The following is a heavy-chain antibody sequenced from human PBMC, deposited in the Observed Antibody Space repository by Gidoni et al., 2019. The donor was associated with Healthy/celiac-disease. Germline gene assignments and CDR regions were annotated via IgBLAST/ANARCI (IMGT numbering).Heavy chain of an antibody. J-gene: IGHJ4*02. V-gene: IGHV3-33*01. CDR1: GFPFSGYA. Sequence: QVQLLECGAGVVQPARSLGLSCAASGFPFSGYAMHWVRQAPGKGLEWVAVIWYDGSNKYYADSVKGRFTISRDNSKNTLYLQMNSLRAEDTAVYYCAREGSYYDSSGYYLNPFDYWGQGTLVTVSS. D-gene: IGHD3-22*01. CDR2: IWYDGSNK. CDR3: AREGSYYDSSGYYLNPFDY.